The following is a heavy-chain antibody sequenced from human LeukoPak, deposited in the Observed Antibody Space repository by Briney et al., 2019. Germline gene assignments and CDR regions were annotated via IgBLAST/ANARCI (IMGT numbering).Heavy chain of an antibody. Sequence: GGSLRLSCAASGFTFSDYYMSWIRQAPGKGLEWVANMKEDGSQKYYVDSVKGRFTISRDNAKNSLYLQMNSLRAEDTAVYFCARLRAFDIWGQGTKVTVSS. V-gene: IGHV3-7*01. J-gene: IGHJ3*02. CDR3: ARLRAFDI. D-gene: IGHD2-21*02. CDR2: MKEDGSQK. CDR1: GFTFSDYY.